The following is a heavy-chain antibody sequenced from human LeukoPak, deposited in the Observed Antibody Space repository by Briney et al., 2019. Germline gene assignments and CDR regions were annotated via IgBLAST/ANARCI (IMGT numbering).Heavy chain of an antibody. V-gene: IGHV4-31*03. CDR3: ARDLRYGDYEDY. D-gene: IGHD4-17*01. CDR1: GGSISSGGYY. CDR2: IYYSGST. Sequence: PSETLSLTCTVSGGSISSGGYYWSWIRQHPGKGLEWIGYIYYSGSTYYNPSLKSRVTISVDTSKNQFSLKLSSVTAADTAVYYCARDLRYGDYEDYRGQGTLVTVSS. J-gene: IGHJ4*02.